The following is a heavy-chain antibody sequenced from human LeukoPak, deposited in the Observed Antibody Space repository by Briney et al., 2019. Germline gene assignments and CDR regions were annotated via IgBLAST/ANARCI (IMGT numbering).Heavy chain of an antibody. CDR1: GDSISSYY. Sequence: SETLSLTCTVSGDSISSYYWSWIRQPPGKGLEWIGYICYSGTNYNPSLKSRVTISVDTSKNQFSLKLSSVTAADTAVYYCARADGSGSPFDYWGQGTLVTVSS. CDR3: ARADGSGSPFDY. CDR2: ICYSGT. D-gene: IGHD3-10*01. V-gene: IGHV4-59*01. J-gene: IGHJ4*02.